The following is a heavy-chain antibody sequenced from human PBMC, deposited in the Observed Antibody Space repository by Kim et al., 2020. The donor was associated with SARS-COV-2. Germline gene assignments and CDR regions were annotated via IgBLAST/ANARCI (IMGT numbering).Heavy chain of an antibody. V-gene: IGHV4-34*01. Sequence: SETLSLTCAVYGGSFSGYYWSWIRQPPGKGLEWIGEINHSGSTNYNPSLKSRVTISVDTSKNQFSLKLSSVTAADTAVYYCARREGAAAGYWGQGTLVTV. CDR1: GGSFSGYY. CDR2: INHSGST. CDR3: ARREGAAAGY. D-gene: IGHD6-13*01. J-gene: IGHJ4*02.